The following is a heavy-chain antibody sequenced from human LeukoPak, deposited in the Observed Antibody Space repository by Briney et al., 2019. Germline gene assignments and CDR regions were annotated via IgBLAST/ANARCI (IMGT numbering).Heavy chain of an antibody. CDR1: GFTFSSYS. Sequence: PGGSLRLSCAASGFTFSSYSMNWVRQAPGKGLEWVSYISSSSSTIYYADSVKGRFTISRDTAKNSLYLQMNSLRAEDTDVYYCAREKGSYDSSGYNYYYYMDVWGKGTTVTVSS. CDR2: ISSSSSTI. D-gene: IGHD3-22*01. V-gene: IGHV3-48*04. J-gene: IGHJ6*03. CDR3: AREKGSYDSSGYNYYYYMDV.